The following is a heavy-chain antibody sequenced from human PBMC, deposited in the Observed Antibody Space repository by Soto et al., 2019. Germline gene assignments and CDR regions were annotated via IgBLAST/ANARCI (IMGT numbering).Heavy chain of an antibody. CDR2: ISSSGSTI. Sequence: GGSLRLSCAASGFTFSSYEMNRVRQAPGKGLEWVSYISSSGSTIYYADSVKGRFTISRDNAKNSLFLRMDSVKVEDTAVYHCARVHLVAGSAFYCAMDVWGPGTAVTVSS. D-gene: IGHD6-6*01. V-gene: IGHV3-48*03. CDR1: GFTFSSYE. CDR3: ARVHLVAGSAFYCAMDV. J-gene: IGHJ6*02.